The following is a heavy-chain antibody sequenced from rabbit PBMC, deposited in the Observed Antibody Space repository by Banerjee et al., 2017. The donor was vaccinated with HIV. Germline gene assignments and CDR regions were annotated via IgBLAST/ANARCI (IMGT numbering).Heavy chain of an antibody. CDR3: ARRDAVTGGNNL. CDR2: IYAGSGGNS. CDR1: GLDFSSSYW. V-gene: IGHV1S45*01. J-gene: IGHJ4*01. D-gene: IGHD7-1*01. Sequence: QEQLVESGGGLVQPEGSLTLTCKASGLDFSSSYWICWVRQAPGKGLEWIGCIYAGSGGNSDYASWAKGRFTISKTSSTTVTLQMTSLTGADTATYFCARRDAVTGGNNLWGPGTLVTVS.